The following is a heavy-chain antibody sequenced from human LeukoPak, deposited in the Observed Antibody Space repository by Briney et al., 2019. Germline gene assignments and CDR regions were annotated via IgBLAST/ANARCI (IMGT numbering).Heavy chain of an antibody. V-gene: IGHV5-51*01. CDR1: GYSFNDYY. J-gene: IGHJ3*02. Sequence: GDSLKISCKASGYSFNDYYIVWVRQLPGKGLGWMGIIFPVDSGTRYSPSFQGQVTISADKSITSAYLRWSSLKASDTAMYYCSTGLRGDCQNADAFDIWGQGTMVIVSS. CDR2: IFPVDSGT. CDR3: STGLRGDCQNADAFDI. D-gene: IGHD3-10*01.